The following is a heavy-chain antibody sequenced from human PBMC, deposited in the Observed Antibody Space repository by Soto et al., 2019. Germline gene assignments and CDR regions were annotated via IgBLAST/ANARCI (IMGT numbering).Heavy chain of an antibody. CDR2: INAGNGNT. D-gene: IGHD2-21*02. CDR1: GYTFTSYA. J-gene: IGHJ5*02. CDR3: ARDLLHCGGDCPNWFDP. V-gene: IGHV1-3*01. Sequence: ASVKVSCKASGYTFTSYAMHWVRQAPGQRLEWMGWINAGNGNTKYSQKFQGRVTITRDTSASTAYMELSSLRSEDTAVYYCARDLLHCGGDCPNWFDPWGQGTLVTVSS.